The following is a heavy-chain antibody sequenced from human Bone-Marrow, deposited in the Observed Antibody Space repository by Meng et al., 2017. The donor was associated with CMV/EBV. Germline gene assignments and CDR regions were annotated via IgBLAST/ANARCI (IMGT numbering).Heavy chain of an antibody. Sequence: GGSLRLSCTASGFTFGDYAMSWVRQAPGKGLEWVGFIRGKAYGGTTEYAASVKGRFTISRDDSKSIAYLQMNSLKTEDTAVYYCTRTTTLYYYYYGMDAWGQGTTVTVSS. CDR2: IRGKAYGGTT. CDR1: GFTFGDYA. D-gene: IGHD4-11*01. CDR3: TRTTTLYYYYYGMDA. V-gene: IGHV3-49*04. J-gene: IGHJ6*01.